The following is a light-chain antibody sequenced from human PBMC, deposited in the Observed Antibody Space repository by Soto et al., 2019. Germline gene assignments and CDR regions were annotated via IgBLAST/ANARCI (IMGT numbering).Light chain of an antibody. J-gene: IGLJ1*01. CDR3: SSYTRSSTHV. CDR1: SSDVGGYNF. CDR2: DVS. Sequence: QSALTQPASVSGSPGQSITISCTGSSSDVGGYNFVSWYQQHPGKVPKLMIYDVSSRPSGVSDRFSGSKSGNTASLTLSGLQAEDEGDYYCSSYTRSSTHVFGSGTKVTVL. V-gene: IGLV2-14*03.